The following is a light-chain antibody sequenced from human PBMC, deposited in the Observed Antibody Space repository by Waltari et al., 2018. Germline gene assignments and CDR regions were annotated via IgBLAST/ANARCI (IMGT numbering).Light chain of an antibody. CDR2: KAS. CDR1: QTISSW. Sequence: DIQMTQSPSTLSASVGDRVTITCRASQTISSWLAWYQQTPGKPHKLLIYKASSLESGVPSTFSGSGSGTEFTLTISRLEPEDFAVYYCQQYGNSLTFGGGTKVEIK. J-gene: IGKJ4*01. V-gene: IGKV1-5*03. CDR3: QQYGNSLT.